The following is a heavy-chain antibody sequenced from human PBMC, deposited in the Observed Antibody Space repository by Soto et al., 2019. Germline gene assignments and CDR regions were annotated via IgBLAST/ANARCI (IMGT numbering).Heavy chain of an antibody. J-gene: IGHJ6*02. Sequence: PGGSLRLSCAASGFTVSSNYMSWVRQAPGKGLEWVSVIYSGGSTYYADSVKGRFTISRDNSKNTLYPQMNSLRAEDTAVYYCARVNVNFWELHYYGMDVWGQGTTVTVSS. CDR2: IYSGGST. D-gene: IGHD3-3*01. V-gene: IGHV3-66*01. CDR3: ARVNVNFWELHYYGMDV. CDR1: GFTVSSNY.